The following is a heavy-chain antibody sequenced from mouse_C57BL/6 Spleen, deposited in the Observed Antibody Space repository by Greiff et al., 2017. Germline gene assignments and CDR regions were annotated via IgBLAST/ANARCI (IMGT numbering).Heavy chain of an antibody. D-gene: IGHD2-5*01. J-gene: IGHJ1*03. Sequence: QVQLQQPGAELVKPGASVKLSCKASGYTFTSYWMNWVKQRPGQGLEWIGMIHHNSGSTNYNERFKSKATLTVDKSSSTAYMQLNSLTSEDCAVYYGARGDSKLLYFGGRGTGTTVTVSS. CDR1: GYTFTSYW. CDR3: ARGDSKLLYFGG. CDR2: IHHNSGST. V-gene: IGHV1-64*01.